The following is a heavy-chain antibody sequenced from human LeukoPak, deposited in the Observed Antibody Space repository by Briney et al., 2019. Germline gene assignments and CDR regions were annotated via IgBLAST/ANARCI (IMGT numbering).Heavy chain of an antibody. CDR3: ARDPIQLWSFDY. CDR2: IYSGGST. J-gene: IGHJ4*02. V-gene: IGHV3-53*01. Sequence: GGSLRLSCTVSGFTVSSNSMSWVRQAPGKGLEWVSFIYSGGSTQYSDSVKGRFTISRDNAKNSLYLQMNSLRPEDTAVYYCARDPIQLWSFDYWGQGTLVTVSS. D-gene: IGHD5-18*01. CDR1: GFTVSSNS.